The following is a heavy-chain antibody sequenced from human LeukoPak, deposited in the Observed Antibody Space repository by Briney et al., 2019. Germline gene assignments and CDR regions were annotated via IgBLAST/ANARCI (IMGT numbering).Heavy chain of an antibody. V-gene: IGHV3-48*03. D-gene: IGHD1-1*01. J-gene: IGHJ3*02. CDR3: AVPTLTTGAFDI. CDR1: GFTFSSYE. CDR2: ISSSGSTI. Sequence: PGGSLRLSCAASGFTFSSYEMNWVRQAPGKGLEWVSYISSSGSTIYYADSVKGRSTISRDNAKNSLYLQMNSLRAENTAVYYCAVPTLTTGAFDIWGQGTMVTVSS.